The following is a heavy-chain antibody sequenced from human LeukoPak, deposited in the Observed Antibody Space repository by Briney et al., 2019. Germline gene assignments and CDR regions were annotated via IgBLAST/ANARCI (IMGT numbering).Heavy chain of an antibody. J-gene: IGHJ6*03. CDR2: ISSSGSTI. V-gene: IGHV3-48*03. CDR3: ASNPYYYYYMDV. CDR1: GFTFSSYE. Sequence: PGGSLRLSCAASGFTFSSYEMNWARQAPGKGLEWVSYISSSGSTIYYADSVKGRFTISRDNAKNPLYLQMNSLRAEDTAVYYCASNPYYYYYMDVWGKGTTVTVSS. D-gene: IGHD1-14*01.